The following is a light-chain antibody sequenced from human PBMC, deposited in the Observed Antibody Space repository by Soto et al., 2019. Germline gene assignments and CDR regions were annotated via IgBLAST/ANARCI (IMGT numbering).Light chain of an antibody. CDR1: NSNIASNT. V-gene: IGLV1-44*01. J-gene: IGLJ1*01. Sequence: QSALTQPPSASETPGQTVSISCSGSNSNIASNTVNWYQHLPGTAPNLLIYYNNQRPSGVPDRFSGPKSGTSASLAISGLQYEDESDYYCAAWDDTIKRYVLGTWTKVTV. CDR2: YNN. CDR3: AAWDDTIKRYV.